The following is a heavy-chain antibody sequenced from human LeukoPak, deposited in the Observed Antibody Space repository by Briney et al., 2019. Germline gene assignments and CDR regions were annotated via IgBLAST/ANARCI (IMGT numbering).Heavy chain of an antibody. V-gene: IGHV3-21*01. CDR3: ARDRLVLRPRSSSDY. J-gene: IGHJ4*02. D-gene: IGHD6-6*01. CDR1: GFNFSSYS. CDR2: ITSSSSYI. Sequence: GGSLRLSCAASGFNFSSYSMNWVRQAPGKGLEWVSSITSSSSYIYYADSVKGRFTISRDDAKNSLYLQMNSLRAEDTAIYYCARDRLVLRPRSSSDYWGQGTLVTVSS.